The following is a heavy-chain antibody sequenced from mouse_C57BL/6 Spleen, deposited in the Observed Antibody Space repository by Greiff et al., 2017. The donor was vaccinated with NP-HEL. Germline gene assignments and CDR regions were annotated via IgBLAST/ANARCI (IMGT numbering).Heavy chain of an antibody. CDR3: ARRGITTVVGDWYFDV. Sequence: QVQLKQSGAELARPGASVKLSCKASGYTFTSYGISWVKQRTGQGLEWIGEIYPRSGNTYYNEKFKGKATLTADKSSSTAYMELRSLTSEDAAVYFCARRGITTVVGDWYFDVWGTGTTVTVSS. CDR1: GYTFTSYG. CDR2: IYPRSGNT. D-gene: IGHD1-1*01. V-gene: IGHV1-81*01. J-gene: IGHJ1*03.